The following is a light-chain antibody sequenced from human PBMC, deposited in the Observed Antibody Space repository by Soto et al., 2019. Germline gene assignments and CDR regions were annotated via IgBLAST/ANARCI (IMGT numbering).Light chain of an antibody. Sequence: QSALTQPASVSGSPGQSVTISCTGTSSDVGGYNYVSWYQQHPGKAPKLMIYEVSNRPSGVSNRFSGFKSGNTASLTISGLQAEDEADYYCSSYTSSSTYVFRTGTKGTVL. CDR2: EVS. J-gene: IGLJ1*01. CDR3: SSYTSSSTYV. CDR1: SSDVGGYNY. V-gene: IGLV2-14*01.